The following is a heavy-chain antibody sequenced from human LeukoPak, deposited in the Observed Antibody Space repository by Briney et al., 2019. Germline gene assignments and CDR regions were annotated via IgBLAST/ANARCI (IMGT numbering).Heavy chain of an antibody. CDR3: AKTPRYCSSPTSHTCFAP. Sequence: GGSLRLSCAASGFTFSSYSMNWVRQAPGKGLEWVSSISSSSSYIYYADSVKGRFTISRDNAKNSLYLQMNSLRAEDTAVYYCAKTPRYCSSPTSHTCFAPGGQEPLVPAS. CDR2: ISSSSSYI. V-gene: IGHV3-21*01. J-gene: IGHJ5*02. CDR1: GFTFSSYS. D-gene: IGHD2-2*01.